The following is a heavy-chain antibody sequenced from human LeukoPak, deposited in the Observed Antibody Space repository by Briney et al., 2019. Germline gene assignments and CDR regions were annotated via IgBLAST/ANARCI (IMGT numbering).Heavy chain of an antibody. V-gene: IGHV4-31*03. D-gene: IGHD3-10*01. CDR2: IYYSGST. CDR3: ARHVVGFGELNYFDY. Sequence: SETLSLTCTVSGGSISSGGYYWNWIRQHPGKGLEWIGYIYYSGSTYYNPSLESRLTMSVDTSKNQFSLKLSSVTAADTAVYYCARHVVGFGELNYFDYWGQGTLVTVSS. CDR1: GGSISSGGYY. J-gene: IGHJ4*02.